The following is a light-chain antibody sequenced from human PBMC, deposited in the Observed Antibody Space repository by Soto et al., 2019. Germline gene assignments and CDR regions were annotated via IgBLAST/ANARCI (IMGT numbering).Light chain of an antibody. Sequence: DIQMTQSPSTLSASVGDRVTITCRASHSIDIWLAWYQQKPGKAPRLLISTASSLERGVPSRFSGSGSETEFTLTISSLQPDDFATYYCQQYRSYSRTFGQGPKVEI. J-gene: IGKJ1*01. V-gene: IGKV1-5*03. CDR2: TAS. CDR1: HSIDIW. CDR3: QQYRSYSRT.